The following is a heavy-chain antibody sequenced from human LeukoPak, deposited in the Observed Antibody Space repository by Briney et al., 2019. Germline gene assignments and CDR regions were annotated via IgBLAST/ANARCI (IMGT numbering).Heavy chain of an antibody. D-gene: IGHD3-10*01. Sequence: SETLSLTCAVYGGSFSGYYWRWIRQPPGKELEWIGEINHSGSTNYNPSLKSRVTMSVDTSKNQFSLKLSSVTAADTAVYYCARDGYYGSGSGFDPWGQGTLVTVSS. J-gene: IGHJ5*02. CDR2: INHSGST. CDR1: GGSFSGYY. CDR3: ARDGYYGSGSGFDP. V-gene: IGHV4-34*01.